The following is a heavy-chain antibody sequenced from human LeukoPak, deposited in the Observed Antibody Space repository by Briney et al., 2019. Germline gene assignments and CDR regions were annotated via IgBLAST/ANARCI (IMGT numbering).Heavy chain of an antibody. Sequence: GGSLRLSCAASGFTFSSYAMSWVRQAPGKGLEWVSAISGSGGSTYYADSVKGRFTISRDNSKNTLYLQMNSLRAEDTAVYYCARDRVRYCSGGSCYSDYWGQGTLVTVSS. CDR2: ISGSGGST. CDR1: GFTFSSYA. J-gene: IGHJ4*02. V-gene: IGHV3-23*01. CDR3: ARDRVRYCSGGSCYSDY. D-gene: IGHD2-15*01.